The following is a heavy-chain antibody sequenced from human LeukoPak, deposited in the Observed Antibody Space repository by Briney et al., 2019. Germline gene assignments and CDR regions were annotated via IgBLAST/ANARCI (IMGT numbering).Heavy chain of an antibody. D-gene: IGHD1-26*01. CDR3: ASPRVGATYFDY. CDR1: GFTFSSYA. Sequence: GGSLRLSCAASGFTFSSYAMHWVRQAPTKGLEWVAVISYDGSNKYSADSVKGRFTISRDNSKNTLYLQMNSLRPEDTAVYYCASPRVGATYFDYWGQETPVTVSS. J-gene: IGHJ4*02. V-gene: IGHV3-30*04. CDR2: ISYDGSNK.